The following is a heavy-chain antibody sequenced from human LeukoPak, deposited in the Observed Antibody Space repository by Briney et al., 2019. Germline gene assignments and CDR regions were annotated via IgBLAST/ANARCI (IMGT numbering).Heavy chain of an antibody. D-gene: IGHD3-10*01. CDR2: SGSGGTT. J-gene: IGHJ4*02. V-gene: IGHV3-23*01. CDR3: AKGAGGSYGLYYFDY. Sequence: GGSLRLSCATSGFVFSNYAVNWVRQAPGKGLEWVSISGSGGTTYYADSVKGRFTISRDNSKNTVYLQMNTLRAEDTAVYYCAKGAGGSYGLYYFDYWGQGALVTVSS. CDR1: GFVFSNYA.